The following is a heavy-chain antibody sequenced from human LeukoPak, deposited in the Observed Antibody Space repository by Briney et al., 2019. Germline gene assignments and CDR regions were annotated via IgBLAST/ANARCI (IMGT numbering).Heavy chain of an antibody. CDR1: GFTFSSYA. Sequence: GGSLRLSCAASGFTFSSYAMHWVRQAPGKGLEWVAVISYDGSNKYYADSVKGRFTISRDNAKNTVYLQMNTLRVEDTAVYYCALGGLPDYWGQGTLVTVSS. J-gene: IGHJ4*02. CDR2: ISYDGSNK. D-gene: IGHD3-16*01. CDR3: ALGGLPDY. V-gene: IGHV3-30*14.